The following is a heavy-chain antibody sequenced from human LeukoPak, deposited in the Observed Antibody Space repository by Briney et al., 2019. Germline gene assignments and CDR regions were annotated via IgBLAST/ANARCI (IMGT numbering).Heavy chain of an antibody. J-gene: IGHJ4*02. D-gene: IGHD3-22*01. Sequence: GGSLRLSCTASGFTFRSYEMNWVRQAPGEGLEWVSYISPIGSPIYYADSVKGRFTISRDNAKNSLYLQMNSLRAEDTAVYYCASFYDSSGRDYWGQGTLVTVSS. CDR1: GFTFRSYE. CDR2: ISPIGSPI. V-gene: IGHV3-48*03. CDR3: ASFYDSSGRDY.